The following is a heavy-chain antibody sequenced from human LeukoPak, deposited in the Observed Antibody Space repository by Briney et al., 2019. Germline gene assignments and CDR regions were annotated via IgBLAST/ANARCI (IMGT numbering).Heavy chain of an antibody. D-gene: IGHD4-17*01. Sequence: GGSLRLSCVASGFTFSDYYMSWIRQAPGKGLEWVSYISSSGSTIYYADSVKGRFTISRDNSKNTLYLQMNSLRAEDTAVYYCAKTRGDYGVDYLDYWGQGTLVTVSS. J-gene: IGHJ4*02. CDR2: ISSSGSTI. CDR3: AKTRGDYGVDYLDY. V-gene: IGHV3-11*04. CDR1: GFTFSDYY.